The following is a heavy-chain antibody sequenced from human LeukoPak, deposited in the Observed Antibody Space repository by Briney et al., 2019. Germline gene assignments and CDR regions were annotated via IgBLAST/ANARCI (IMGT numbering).Heavy chain of an antibody. Sequence: ASVKVSCKASGYTFTSYDINWVRQATGQGLEWMGWMNPNSGNTGYAQKFQGRVTMTRNTSISTAYMELSSLRSEDTAVYYCARERHQDYTARYDYYYGMDVWGQGTTVTVSS. CDR1: GYTFTSYD. CDR2: MNPNSGNT. CDR3: ARERHQDYTARYDYYYGMDV. J-gene: IGHJ6*02. D-gene: IGHD5-18*01. V-gene: IGHV1-8*01.